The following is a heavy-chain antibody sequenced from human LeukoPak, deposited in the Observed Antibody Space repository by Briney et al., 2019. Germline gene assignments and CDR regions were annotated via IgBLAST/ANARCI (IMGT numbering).Heavy chain of an antibody. V-gene: IGHV3-11*04. CDR2: ISGYGDTI. CDR3: TRSNWGPEY. J-gene: IGHJ4*02. Sequence: GGSLRLSCAASGFTFTAYYMSWMRQAPGKGLEWISHISGYGDTIYYADSVKGRFTISRDNAKNSLYLQMNSLRAEDTAVYYCTRSNWGPEYWGQGTLVTVSS. CDR1: GFTFTAYY. D-gene: IGHD7-27*01.